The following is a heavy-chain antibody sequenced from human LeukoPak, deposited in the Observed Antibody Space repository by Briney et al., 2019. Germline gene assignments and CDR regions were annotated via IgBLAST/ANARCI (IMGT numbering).Heavy chain of an antibody. D-gene: IGHD6-13*01. J-gene: IGHJ4*02. CDR3: ARDGDYSSSWPTYDY. Sequence: GGSLRLSCAASGFTFSSYGMHWVRHAPGKGLEWVAVIWYDGSNKYYADSVKGRFTISRDNSKNTLYLQMNSLRAEDTAVYYCARDGDYSSSWPTYDYWGQGTLVTVSS. CDR2: IWYDGSNK. V-gene: IGHV3-33*01. CDR1: GFTFSSYG.